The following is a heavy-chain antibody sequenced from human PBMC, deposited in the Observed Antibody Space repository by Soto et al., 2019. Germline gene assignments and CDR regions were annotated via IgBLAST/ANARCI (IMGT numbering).Heavy chain of an antibody. J-gene: IGHJ5*02. CDR3: ARDYGSYRQTYNWFDP. Sequence: GASVKVSCKASGYTFTSYGISWVRQAPGQGLEWMGWSSAYNGNTNYAQKLQGRVTMTTDTSTSTAYMELRSLRSDDTAVYYCARDYGSYRQTYNWFDPWGQGTLVTVSS. CDR2: SSAYNGNT. D-gene: IGHD1-26*01. CDR1: GYTFTSYG. V-gene: IGHV1-18*01.